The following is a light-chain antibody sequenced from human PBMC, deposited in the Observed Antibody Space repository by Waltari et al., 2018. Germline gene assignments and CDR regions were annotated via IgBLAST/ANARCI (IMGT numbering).Light chain of an antibody. CDR2: GAS. J-gene: IGKJ4*01. V-gene: IGKV3-20*01. CDR3: QHYGSSSLT. CDR1: QSISSNY. Sequence: EIVLTQSPGTLSLSPAAARATLSCRASQSISSNYLAWYQQKPGQAHRLLIYGASSRATGIPDRFSGSGSGTDFTLTINRLEPEDFVVYYCQHYGSSSLTFGGGTKVEIK.